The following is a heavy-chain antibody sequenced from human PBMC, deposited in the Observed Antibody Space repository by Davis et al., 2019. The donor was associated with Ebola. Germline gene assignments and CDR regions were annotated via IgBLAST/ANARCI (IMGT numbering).Heavy chain of an antibody. CDR1: GFTFSGSA. J-gene: IGHJ4*02. D-gene: IGHD2-15*01. CDR3: TSWVVAAANDY. V-gene: IGHV3-73*01. CDR2: IRSKANSYAT. Sequence: GGSLRLSCAASGFTFSGSAMHWVRQASGKGLEWVGRIRSKANSYATAYAASVKGRFTISRDDSKNTAYLQMNSLKTEDTAVYYCTSWVVAAANDYWGQGTLVTVSS.